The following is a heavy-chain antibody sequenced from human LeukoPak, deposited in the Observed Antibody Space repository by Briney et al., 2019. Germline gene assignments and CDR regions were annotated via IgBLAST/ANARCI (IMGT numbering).Heavy chain of an antibody. Sequence: SETLSLTCTASGGSISTYYWSWIRQPPGKGLEWLGYIYYSGSTDSNPSLKSRVTISVDTSKNQISLKLSSVTAADTAVYYCARTYCRGGSCHFDYWGQGTLVTVSS. CDR2: IYYSGST. CDR1: GGSISTYY. J-gene: IGHJ4*02. V-gene: IGHV4-59*08. D-gene: IGHD2-15*01. CDR3: ARTYCRGGSCHFDY.